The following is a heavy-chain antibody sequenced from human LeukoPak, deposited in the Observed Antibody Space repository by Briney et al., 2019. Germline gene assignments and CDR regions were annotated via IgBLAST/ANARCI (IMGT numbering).Heavy chain of an antibody. D-gene: IGHD3-10*01. V-gene: IGHV4-59*02. CDR2: VYYSGST. J-gene: IGHJ4*02. Sequence: SETLSLTCTVSGGSVSNYYWTWIRQPPGKGLEWVAHVYYSGSTNYNPSLKSRVTISVDTSKNQFSLKLSSVTAADTAVYYCARSAPAYYYGSGSYPNDYWGQGTLVTVSS. CDR3: ARSAPAYYYGSGSYPNDY. CDR1: GGSVSNYY.